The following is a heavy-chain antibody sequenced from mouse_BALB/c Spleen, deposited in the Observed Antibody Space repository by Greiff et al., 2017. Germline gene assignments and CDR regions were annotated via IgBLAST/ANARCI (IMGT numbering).Heavy chain of an antibody. CDR3: ARHYYGSSYALFDY. D-gene: IGHD1-1*01. J-gene: IGHJ2*01. V-gene: IGHV5-12-1*01. CDR2: ISSGGGST. CDR1: GFAFSSYD. Sequence: EVQLVESGGGLVKPGGSLKLSCAASGFAFSSYDMSWVRQTPEKRLEWVAYISSGGGSTYYPDTVKGRFTISRDNAKNTLYLQMSSLKSEDTAMYYCARHYYGSSYALFDYWGQGTTLTVSS.